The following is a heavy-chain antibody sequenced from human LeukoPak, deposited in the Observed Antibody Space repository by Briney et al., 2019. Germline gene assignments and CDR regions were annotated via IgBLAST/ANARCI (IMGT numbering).Heavy chain of an antibody. CDR1: GFTFSSYA. CDR3: AKDWAPGQGYYYYYMDV. J-gene: IGHJ6*03. Sequence: GGSLRLSCAASGFTFSSYAMHWVRQAPGKGLEWVAVIWYDGSNKYYADSVKGRFTISRDNSKNTLYLQMNSLRAEDTAVYYCAKDWAPGQGYYYYYMDVWGKGTAVTVSS. CDR2: IWYDGSNK. D-gene: IGHD3-16*01. V-gene: IGHV3-33*06.